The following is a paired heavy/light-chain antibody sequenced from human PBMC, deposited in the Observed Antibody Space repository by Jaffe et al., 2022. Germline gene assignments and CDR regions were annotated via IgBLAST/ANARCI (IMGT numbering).Heavy chain of an antibody. CDR2: INKDGSEK. CDR1: GFTFSDYY. V-gene: IGHV3-7*01. J-gene: IGHJ4*02. Sequence: EVQLVESGGGLVQPGGSLRLSCAASGFTFSDYYMSWIRQAPGKGLEWVANINKDGSEKFYVDSVKGRFTVSRDSAKKSLYLQMNSLRVEDTAVYYCARAHWGSLDYWGQGTLVTVSS. CDR3: ARAHWGSLDY. D-gene: IGHD7-27*01.
Light chain of an antibody. CDR3: MQGTHWPYT. J-gene: IGKJ2*01. V-gene: IGKV2-30*01. CDR1: QSLVYSDGNTY. CDR2: RVS. Sequence: DVVMTQSPLSLPVTLGQPASISCRSSQSLVYSDGNTYLNWFQQRPGQSPRRLIYRVSNRDSGVPDRFSGSGSGTDFTLKISRVEAEDVGVYYCMQGTHWPYTFGQGTKVEIK.